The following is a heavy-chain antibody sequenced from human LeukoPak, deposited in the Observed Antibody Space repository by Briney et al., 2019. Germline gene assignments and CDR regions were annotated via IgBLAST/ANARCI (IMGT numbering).Heavy chain of an antibody. D-gene: IGHD2-15*01. Sequence: PGGSLRLSCAASGFTFSSYSMSWVRQVPGKGLEWVSISGTSGRTYYADSVKGRFTISRDNSKNMLYPQMNSLRAEDTAVYYCANKLPGRNPFDYWGLGTLVTVSS. CDR3: ANKLPGRNPFDY. CDR1: GFTFSSYS. V-gene: IGHV3-23*01. CDR2: SGTSGRT. J-gene: IGHJ4*02.